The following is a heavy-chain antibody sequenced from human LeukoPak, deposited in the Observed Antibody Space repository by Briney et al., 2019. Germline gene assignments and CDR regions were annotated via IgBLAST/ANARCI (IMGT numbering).Heavy chain of an antibody. V-gene: IGHV4-34*01. Sequence: SETLSLTCAVYGGSFSGYYWSWIRQPPGKGLEWIGEINHSGSTNYNPSLKSRVTISVDTSKNQFSLKLSSVTAADTAVYYCARSDFWNGYYLFDYWGQGTLVTVSS. J-gene: IGHJ4*02. CDR3: ARSDFWNGYYLFDY. CDR1: GGSFSGYY. D-gene: IGHD3-3*01. CDR2: INHSGST.